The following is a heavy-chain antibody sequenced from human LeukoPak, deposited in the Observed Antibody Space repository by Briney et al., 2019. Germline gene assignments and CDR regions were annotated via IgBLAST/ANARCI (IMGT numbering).Heavy chain of an antibody. CDR1: GFSFNNYG. Sequence: PGGSLRLSFAASGFSFNNYGMSWVRQAPGEGLEWVSAISGSGGTTYYADSVKGRFTISRDNSKDTLYLQVNSLRAEDTAVYYCAITFTRFLEADYWGQGTLVTVSS. D-gene: IGHD3-3*01. CDR3: AITFTRFLEADY. V-gene: IGHV3-23*01. CDR2: ISGSGGTT. J-gene: IGHJ4*02.